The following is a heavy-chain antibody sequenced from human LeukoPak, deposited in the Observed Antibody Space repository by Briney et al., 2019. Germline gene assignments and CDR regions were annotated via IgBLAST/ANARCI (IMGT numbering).Heavy chain of an antibody. CDR1: GFPFTVYP. V-gene: IGHV3-30-3*01. CDR2: SSSDETYK. D-gene: IGHD1-26*01. Sequence: GGSLRLSCAASGFPFTVYPTHWVRQAPGKGLEWVSVSSSDETYKFYADSVKGRFTISRDNSKNTLYLQMNSLRAEDTAVYYCAKEPKLDASFDYWGQGTLVTVSS. J-gene: IGHJ4*02. CDR3: AKEPKLDASFDY.